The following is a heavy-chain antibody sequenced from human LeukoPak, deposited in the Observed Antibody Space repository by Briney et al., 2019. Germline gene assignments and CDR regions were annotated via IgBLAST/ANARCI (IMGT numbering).Heavy chain of an antibody. V-gene: IGHV4-59*12. D-gene: IGHD3-3*01. CDR1: GGSISSYY. CDR3: ARGTFGVSNFDY. CDR2: IYYSGTT. Sequence: PSETLSLTCTVSGGSISSYYWSWIRQPPGKGLEWIGYIYYSGTTNYNPSLKSRVTISVDTSKNQFSLKLSSVTAADTAVYYCARGTFGVSNFDYWGQGTLVTVSS. J-gene: IGHJ4*02.